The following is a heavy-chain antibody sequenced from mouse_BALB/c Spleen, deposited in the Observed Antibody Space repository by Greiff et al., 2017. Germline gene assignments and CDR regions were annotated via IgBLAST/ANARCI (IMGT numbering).Heavy chain of an antibody. J-gene: IGHJ2*01. CDR3: ARGGLRGYFDY. CDR1: GYAFTNYL. Sequence: VKLQESGAELVRPGTSVKVSCKASGYAFTNYLIEWVKQRPGQGLEWIGVINPGSGGTNYNEKFKGKATLTADKSSSTAYMQLSSLTSDDSAVYFCARGGLRGYFDYWGQGTTLTVSS. CDR2: INPGSGGT. V-gene: IGHV1-54*01.